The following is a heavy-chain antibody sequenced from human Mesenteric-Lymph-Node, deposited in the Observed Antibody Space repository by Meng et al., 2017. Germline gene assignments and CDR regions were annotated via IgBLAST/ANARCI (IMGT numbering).Heavy chain of an antibody. J-gene: IGHJ5*02. CDR2: IYSGGST. D-gene: IGHD7-27*01. CDR3: ARDLNGASS. CDR1: GFSVSSNY. Sequence: VGTGGGFAQPWASLRLSCAVSGFSVSSNYMSWVRQAPGKGLVWVSVIYSGGSTYYADSVKGRFTISRDNSKNTLFLQMNSLRAEDTAVYYCARDLNGASSWGQGTLVTVSS. V-gene: IGHV3-53*02.